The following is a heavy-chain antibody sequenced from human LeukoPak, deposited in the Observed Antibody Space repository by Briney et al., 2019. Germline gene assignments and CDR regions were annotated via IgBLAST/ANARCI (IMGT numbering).Heavy chain of an antibody. D-gene: IGHD1-26*01. J-gene: IGHJ4*02. CDR1: GFTFSSYW. CDR3: ARVVGTSYFDY. Sequence: GGSLRLSCAASGFTFSSYWMSWVRQAPGKGLEWVANIKQDGSEKYYVDSVKGRFTISRDNAKNSLYLQMNSLRSEDTAVYYCARVVGTSYFDYWGQGTLVTVSS. CDR2: IKQDGSEK. V-gene: IGHV3-7*03.